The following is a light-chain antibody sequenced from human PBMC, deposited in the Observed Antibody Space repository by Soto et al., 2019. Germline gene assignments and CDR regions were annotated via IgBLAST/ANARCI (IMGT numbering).Light chain of an antibody. V-gene: IGLV2-8*01. Sequence: QSALTQPPSASGSPGQSVTISCIGTRNDVGGFNYVSWYQQHPGKAPKLIIYEVTKRPSGVPDRFSGSKFGNTASLTVSGLQAEDEADYYCCSYAGSYSFGGGTKLTVL. CDR3: CSYAGSYS. J-gene: IGLJ3*02. CDR1: RNDVGGFNY. CDR2: EVT.